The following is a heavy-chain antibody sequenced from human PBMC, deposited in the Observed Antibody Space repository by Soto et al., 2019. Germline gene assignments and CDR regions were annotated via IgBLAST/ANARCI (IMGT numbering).Heavy chain of an antibody. D-gene: IGHD3-22*01. V-gene: IGHV3-30-3*01. CDR2: ISYDGSNK. CDR1: GFTFSSYA. CDR3: ARDYYDSSGYYYADY. Sequence: ESGGGVVQPGRSLRLSCAASGFTFSSYAMHWVRQAPGKGLEWVAVISYDGSNKYYADSVKGRFTISRDNSKNTLYLQMNSLRAEDTAVYYCARDYYDSSGYYYADYWGQGTLVTVSS. J-gene: IGHJ4*02.